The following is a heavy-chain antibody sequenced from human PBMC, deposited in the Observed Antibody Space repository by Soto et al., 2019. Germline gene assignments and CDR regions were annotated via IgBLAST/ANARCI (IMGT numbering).Heavy chain of an antibody. V-gene: IGHV4-31*03. CDR2: IYYSGST. D-gene: IGHD2-2*01. J-gene: IGHJ5*02. Sequence: QVQLQESGPGLVKPSQTLSLTCTVSGGSISSGGYYWSWIRQHPGKGLEWIGYIYYSGSTYYSPSLKSRVTVSGDPSQNQFSLKLSSVTAADTAVYYGAGTYCSSTSCYDWFDPWCQGTLVTVYS. CDR1: GGSISSGGYY. CDR3: AGTYCSSTSCYDWFDP.